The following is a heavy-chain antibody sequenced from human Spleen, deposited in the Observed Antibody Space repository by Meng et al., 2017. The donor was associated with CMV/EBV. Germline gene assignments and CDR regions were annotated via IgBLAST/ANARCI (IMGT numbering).Heavy chain of an antibody. Sequence: GGSLRLSCKTYGYSFTGSWIGWVRQMPGKGLEWMGIIYSGDSDTRYNPSFQGQVTISADKSISTAYLQWSSLKASDTAIYYCATFLRSRGCFDFWGQGSLVTVSS. V-gene: IGHV5-51*01. J-gene: IGHJ4*02. CDR3: ATFLRSRGCFDF. CDR1: GYSFTGSW. CDR2: IYSGDSDT. D-gene: IGHD2/OR15-2a*01.